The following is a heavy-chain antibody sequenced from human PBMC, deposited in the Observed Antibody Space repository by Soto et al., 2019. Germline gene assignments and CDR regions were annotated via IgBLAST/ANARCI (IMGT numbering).Heavy chain of an antibody. Sequence: GGSLRLSCAASGITFSSYSVHWVRQAPGKGLEWVAAISYDGISKYYVDSVKGRFTISRDNSKNTLYLQLSSLRADDTALYYCATDLSSYVTSAAGAYWGQGTLVTVSS. D-gene: IGHD6-25*01. CDR3: ATDLSSYVTSAAGAY. V-gene: IGHV3-30*03. CDR2: ISYDGISK. J-gene: IGHJ4*02. CDR1: GITFSSYS.